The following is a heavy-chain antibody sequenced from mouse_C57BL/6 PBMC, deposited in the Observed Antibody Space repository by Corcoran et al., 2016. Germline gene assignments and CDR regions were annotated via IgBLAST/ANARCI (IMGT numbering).Heavy chain of an antibody. CDR3: ARSWDSYYFDY. CDR2: IYPRSGNT. CDR1: GYTFTSYG. V-gene: IGHV1-81*01. Sequence: QVQLQQSGAELARPGASVKLSCKAAGYTFTSYGISWVKQRTGQGLEWSGEIYPRSGNTYYNEKFKGKATLTADKSSSTEYMELRSLTSEDSAVYFCARSWDSYYFDYWGQGTTLTFSS. D-gene: IGHD4-1*01. J-gene: IGHJ2*01.